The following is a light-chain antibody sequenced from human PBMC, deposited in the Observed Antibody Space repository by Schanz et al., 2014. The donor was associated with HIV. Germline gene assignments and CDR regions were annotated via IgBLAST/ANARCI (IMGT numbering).Light chain of an antibody. CDR2: SAS. CDR3: QQPASYPLT. Sequence: IQMTQSPSSLSASVGDRVTITCRASQSVSWFLNWYQQKPGKAPKLLIYSASNLQSGVPSRFSGSGSGTDFTLTISSLQLEDFATYYCQQPASYPLTFGGGTKVEIK. J-gene: IGKJ4*01. V-gene: IGKV1-39*01. CDR1: QSVSWF.